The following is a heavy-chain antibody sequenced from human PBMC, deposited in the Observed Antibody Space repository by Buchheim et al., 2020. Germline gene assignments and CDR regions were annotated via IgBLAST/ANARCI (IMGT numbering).Heavy chain of an antibody. J-gene: IGHJ6*02. D-gene: IGHD2-2*01. CDR3: AKGGYCSSSDCYRAYYYYNMDA. CDR1: GFTFNNYA. V-gene: IGHV3-23*01. CDR2: IIGSGSRT. Sequence: EVQLLESGGGLVQPGGSLRLSCAASGFTFNNYAMNWVRQVPGKGLEWVSGIIGSGSRTYYADSVKGRLTISRDNSKGTLYLQMNSLRAEDTAVYYWAKGGYCSSSDCYRAYYYYNMDAWGQGTT.